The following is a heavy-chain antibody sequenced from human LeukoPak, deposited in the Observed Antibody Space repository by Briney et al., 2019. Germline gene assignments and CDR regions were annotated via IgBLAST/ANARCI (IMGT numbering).Heavy chain of an antibody. J-gene: IGHJ4*02. CDR2: IYHSGST. Sequence: SETLSLTCAVSGYSISSGYYWGWIRQPPGKGLEWIGSIYHSGSTYYNPSLKSRVTISVDTSKNQFSLKLSSVTAADTAVYYCARLGSSSSWFYYFDYWGQGTLVTVSS. CDR1: GYSISSGYY. D-gene: IGHD6-13*01. CDR3: ARLGSSSSWFYYFDY. V-gene: IGHV4-38-2*01.